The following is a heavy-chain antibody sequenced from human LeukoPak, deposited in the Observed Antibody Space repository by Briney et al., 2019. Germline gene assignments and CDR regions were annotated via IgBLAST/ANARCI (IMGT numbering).Heavy chain of an antibody. CDR1: GFTFSTYG. V-gene: IGHV3-48*01. CDR3: ARDVGYRSCFVP. D-gene: IGHD5-18*01. Sequence: GGSLRLSCAASGFTFSTYGMNWVRQAPGKGLEWVSYISGSSTTTYYADSVKGRFTISRDNAKNSLYLQMNSLRAEDTAVYYCARDVGYRSCFVPGGQGTLVSVSS. J-gene: IGHJ5*02. CDR2: ISGSSTTT.